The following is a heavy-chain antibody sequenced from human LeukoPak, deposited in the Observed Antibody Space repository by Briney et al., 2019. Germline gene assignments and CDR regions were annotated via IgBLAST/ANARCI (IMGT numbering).Heavy chain of an antibody. D-gene: IGHD2-2*01. CDR2: ISGSGYTT. CDR1: GFSFSTYA. J-gene: IGHJ6*02. V-gene: IGHV3-23*01. CDR3: ACYCSSSTCQGSSYYFGMDV. Sequence: GGSLRLTCAASGFSFSTYAMNWVRQGPGKGLEWVATISGSGYTTYYADSVKGRFTISRDNSKNTLFLQMDSLRAEDTAVFFCACYCSSSTCQGSSYYFGMDVWGQGTTVTVSS.